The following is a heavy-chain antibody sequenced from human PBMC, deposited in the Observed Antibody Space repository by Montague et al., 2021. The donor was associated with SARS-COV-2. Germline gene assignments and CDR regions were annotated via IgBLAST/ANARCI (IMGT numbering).Heavy chain of an antibody. CDR3: TRNGDGVYYGMDV. J-gene: IGHJ6*02. CDR1: GFTFSRYW. Sequence: SLRLSCAASGFTFSRYWMHWVRQVPGKGLLWVSRINIDGCRTTYADSVKGRFTISRDNAKNTLFLQMNGLRADDTAVYYCTRNGDGVYYGMDVWGQGTTVTVSS. D-gene: IGHD2-21*02. CDR2: INIDGCRT. V-gene: IGHV3-74*03.